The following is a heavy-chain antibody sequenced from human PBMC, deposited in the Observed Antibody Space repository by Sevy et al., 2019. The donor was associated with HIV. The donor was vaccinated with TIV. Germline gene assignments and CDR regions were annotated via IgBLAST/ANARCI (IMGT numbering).Heavy chain of an antibody. Sequence: GGCLRLSCAASGFTFDDYAMHWVRQAPGKGLEWVSGISWNSGSIGYADSVKGRFTISRDNAKNSLYLQMNSLRAEDTASYYCAKRYSGSYYGAFDIWGQGTMVTVSS. D-gene: IGHD1-26*01. CDR1: GFTFDDYA. V-gene: IGHV3-9*01. J-gene: IGHJ3*02. CDR3: AKRYSGSYYGAFDI. CDR2: ISWNSGSI.